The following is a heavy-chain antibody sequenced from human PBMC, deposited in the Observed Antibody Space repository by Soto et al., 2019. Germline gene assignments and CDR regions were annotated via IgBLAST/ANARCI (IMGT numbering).Heavy chain of an antibody. CDR1: GFTFSSYG. CDR2: ISYDGSNK. D-gene: IGHD2-2*01. CDR3: AKVSPRYCSSTSCYLGY. Sequence: LRLSCAASGFTFSSYGMHWVRQAPGKGLEWVAVISYDGSNKYYADSVKGRLTISRDNSKNTLYLQMNSLRAEDTAVYYCAKVSPRYCSSTSCYLGYWGQGTLVTVSS. J-gene: IGHJ4*02. V-gene: IGHV3-30*18.